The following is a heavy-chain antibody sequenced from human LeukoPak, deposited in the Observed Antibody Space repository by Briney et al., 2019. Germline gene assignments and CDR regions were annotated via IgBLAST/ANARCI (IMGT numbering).Heavy chain of an antibody. D-gene: IGHD3-10*01. J-gene: IGHJ4*02. CDR1: GLTFSSYS. CDR2: ISSSSSTI. Sequence: PGGSLRLSCAASGLTFSSYSMNWVRQAPGKGLEWISYISSSSSTIYYADSVKGRFTISRDNAKNSLYLQMNSLRAEDTAVYYCARAKPKNMVRGLIMRRESRYYFDYWGQGTLVTVSS. V-gene: IGHV3-48*04. CDR3: ARAKPKNMVRGLIMRRESRYYFDY.